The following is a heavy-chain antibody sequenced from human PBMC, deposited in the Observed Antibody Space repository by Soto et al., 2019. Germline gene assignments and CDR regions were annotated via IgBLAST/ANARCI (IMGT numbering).Heavy chain of an antibody. CDR1: GFTYESYA. J-gene: IGHJ4*02. D-gene: IGHD3-16*02. V-gene: IGHV3-23*01. CDR3: AISTGGFGGLFVVPSDY. CDR2: INSGGTVA. Sequence: EVRLLESGGGLVQPGGSLRLSCAASGFTYESYAMNWVRQAPGKGLEWVSGINSGGTVAHYADSVKGRFAISRDNSKNTLSLEMNSLRADDTGLYYCAISTGGFGGLFVVPSDYWGQGTLVTVSS.